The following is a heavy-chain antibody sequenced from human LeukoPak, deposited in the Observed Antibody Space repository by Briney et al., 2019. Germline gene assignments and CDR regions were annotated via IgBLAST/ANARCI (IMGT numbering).Heavy chain of an antibody. J-gene: IGHJ4*02. CDR3: TESYYSGSYYNLDY. CDR2: ISGDGDST. CDR1: GFTFGSYA. Sequence: GGSLRLSCAASGFTFGSYAMSWVRQAPGKGLEWVSAISGDGDSTYYADSVKGRFTISRDNSKNMVHLQMSSLRAEDTAVYYCTESYYSGSYYNLDYWGQGALVTVSS. V-gene: IGHV3-23*01. D-gene: IGHD1-26*01.